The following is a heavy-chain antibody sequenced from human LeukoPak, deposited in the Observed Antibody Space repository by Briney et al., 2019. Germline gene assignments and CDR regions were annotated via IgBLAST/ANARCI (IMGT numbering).Heavy chain of an antibody. V-gene: IGHV3-11*01. CDR2: ISSSGDIV. J-gene: IGHJ4*02. CDR3: AREIVAGTFDY. D-gene: IGHD5-12*01. Sequence: GGSPRLSCAASGFTFSEYYMSWIRQAPGKGLEWVADISSSGDIVSYGESVQGRFTISRDNTKDSLSLQLNSLRADDTAVYYCAREIVAGTFDYWGQGTLVTVSS. CDR1: GFTFSEYY.